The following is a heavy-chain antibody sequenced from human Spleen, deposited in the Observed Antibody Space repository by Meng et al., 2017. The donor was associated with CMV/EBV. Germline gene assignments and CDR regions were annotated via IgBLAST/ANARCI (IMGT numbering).Heavy chain of an antibody. Sequence: GESLKISWKGSGYSFTCYWIAWVRQMPGKGLEWMGIIYPGDSDTTYSPSFQGQVTISADKSISTTYLQWSSLKASDTAMYYCARQLDTRTWDNWFDPWGQGTLVTVSS. CDR2: IYPGDSDT. V-gene: IGHV5-51*01. J-gene: IGHJ5*02. CDR1: GYSFTCYW. CDR3: ARQLDTRTWDNWFDP. D-gene: IGHD2-2*01.